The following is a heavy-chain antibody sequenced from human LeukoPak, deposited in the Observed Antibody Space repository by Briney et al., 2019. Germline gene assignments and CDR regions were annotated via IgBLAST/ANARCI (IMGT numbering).Heavy chain of an antibody. CDR3: ARNKRGDI. Sequence: PGGSLRLSCAASGFTFSSYWMSWVRQAPGKGLEWVAHLKQEGSEKYYVDSVKARFTLPRDNAKNSLYLKMNSLRAEDTAVFYWARNKRGDIWGQGTLVTVSS. D-gene: IGHD1/OR15-1a*01. CDR2: LKQEGSEK. CDR1: GFTFSSYW. V-gene: IGHV3-7*01. J-gene: IGHJ4*02.